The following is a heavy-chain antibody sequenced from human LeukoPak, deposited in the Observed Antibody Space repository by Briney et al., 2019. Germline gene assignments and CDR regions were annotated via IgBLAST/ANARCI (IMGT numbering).Heavy chain of an antibody. J-gene: IGHJ3*02. CDR2: ISGSGSTT. CDR1: GFTFSSYA. Sequence: GGSLRLSCAASGFTFSSYAMSWVRQAPGKGLDWVSAISGSGSTTYYADSVKGRFTISRDNSKNTLYLQMNSLRAEDTAVYYCARDYGDYGDAFDIWGQGTMVTVSS. CDR3: ARDYGDYGDAFDI. D-gene: IGHD4-17*01. V-gene: IGHV3-23*01.